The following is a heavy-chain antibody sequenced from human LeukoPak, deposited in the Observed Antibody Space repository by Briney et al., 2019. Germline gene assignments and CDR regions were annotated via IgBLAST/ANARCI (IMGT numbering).Heavy chain of an antibody. D-gene: IGHD1-1*01. CDR1: GFAFSDYS. V-gene: IGHV3-21*05. Sequence: GGSLRLSCAASGFAFSDYSMNWVRQAPGKGLEGVANIRGSGSGMGSGTYYAGSVKGRFTISRDNAKNSLYWQIISLRAEDTAFYYCARDDNWGFDYWGQGALVTVSS. CDR3: ARDDNWGFDY. J-gene: IGHJ4*02. CDR2: IRGSGSGMGSGT.